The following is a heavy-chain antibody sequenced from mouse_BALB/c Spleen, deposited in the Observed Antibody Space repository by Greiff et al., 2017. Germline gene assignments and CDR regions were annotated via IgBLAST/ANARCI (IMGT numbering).Heavy chain of an antibody. D-gene: IGHD1-1*01. V-gene: IGHV1S81*02. J-gene: IGHJ4*01. Sequence: QVQLQQPGAELVKPGASVKLSCKASGYTFTSYWMHWVKQRPGQGLEWIGEINPSNGRTNYNEKFKSKATLTVDKSSSTAYMQLSSLTSEDSAVYYCARDLTTVVGAMDYWGQGTSVTVSS. CDR1: GYTFTSYW. CDR2: INPSNGRT. CDR3: ARDLTTVVGAMDY.